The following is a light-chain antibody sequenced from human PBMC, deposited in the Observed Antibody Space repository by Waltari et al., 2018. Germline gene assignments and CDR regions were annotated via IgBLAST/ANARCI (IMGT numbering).Light chain of an antibody. V-gene: IGKV3-15*01. CDR1: QSVSSN. CDR2: GAS. Sequence: DTVMTQSPATLSVSPGERATLSCSASQSVSSNLAWYQQKPGQAPRLLIYGASIRATGIPARFSGSVSGTEFTLTINSLQSDDFAVFYCQQYHNWPPTFGQGTKLEI. J-gene: IGKJ2*01. CDR3: QQYHNWPPT.